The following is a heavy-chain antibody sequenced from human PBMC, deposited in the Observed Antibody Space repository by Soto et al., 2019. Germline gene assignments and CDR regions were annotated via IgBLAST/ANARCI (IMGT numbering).Heavy chain of an antibody. Sequence: PGGSLRLSCAASGVTFDNCGMHWVRQAPVNVLEWVSGISWDSGTIGYADSVKGRFIISRDDAKNSLYLQMNSLRGEDTALYYCVQGRYPTMATPLDHWGQGTLVTVSS. J-gene: IGHJ5*02. D-gene: IGHD5-12*01. CDR2: ISWDSGTI. V-gene: IGHV3-9*01. CDR1: GVTFDNCG. CDR3: VQGRYPTMATPLDH.